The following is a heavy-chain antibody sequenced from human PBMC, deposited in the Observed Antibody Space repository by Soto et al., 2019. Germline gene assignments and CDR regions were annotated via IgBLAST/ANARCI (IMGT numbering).Heavy chain of an antibody. V-gene: IGHV4-31*03. CDR3: ARAPRTQAILGVALPYFFDY. J-gene: IGHJ4*02. Sequence: SETLSLTCTVSGGSISSGTSYWSWIRQRPGKGLEWIGYIFYSGSFYYTPSLRGRLMILADTSKNQFTLRLSSVTAADTAVYYCARAPRTQAILGVALPYFFDYWGQGALVTVSS. D-gene: IGHD3-3*01. CDR1: GGSISSGTSY. CDR2: IFYSGSF.